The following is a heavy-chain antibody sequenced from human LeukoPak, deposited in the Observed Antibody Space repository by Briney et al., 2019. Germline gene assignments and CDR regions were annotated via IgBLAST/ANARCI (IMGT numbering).Heavy chain of an antibody. Sequence: SETLSLTCAVYGESFSGYYWSWIRQPPGKGLEWIGEINHSGSTNYSPSLKSRVTISVDTSKNQFSLKLSSVTAADTAVYYCARVRSSRSSGYSYWGQGTLVTVSS. CDR3: ARVRSSRSSGYSY. V-gene: IGHV4-34*01. J-gene: IGHJ4*02. CDR1: GESFSGYY. D-gene: IGHD3-22*01. CDR2: INHSGST.